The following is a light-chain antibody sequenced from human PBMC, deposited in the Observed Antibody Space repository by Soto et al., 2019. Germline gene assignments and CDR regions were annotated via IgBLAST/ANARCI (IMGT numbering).Light chain of an antibody. J-gene: IGKJ2*01. Sequence: EIVLTQSPDTLSLSPGERATLSCRASQSVSRYLAWYQQKPGQAPRLLIYDTSNRATGIPARFSGSGSGTDFTLTISSLEPEDSAVYYCQQRINWPHTFGQGTKLEIK. CDR1: QSVSRY. CDR3: QQRINWPHT. V-gene: IGKV3-11*01. CDR2: DTS.